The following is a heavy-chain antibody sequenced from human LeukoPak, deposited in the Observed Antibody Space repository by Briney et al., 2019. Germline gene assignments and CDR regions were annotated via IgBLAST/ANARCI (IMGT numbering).Heavy chain of an antibody. CDR2: INSDGSAT. Sequence: GGSLRLSCAASGFTFSNFWLHWVRQAPGKGLVWISLINSDGSATGYADSVKGRFTISRDNSKNTLYLQMNSLRAEDTAVYYCAKDRGDYYDSSGYYSGGFDIWGQGTMVTVSS. CDR1: GFTFSNFW. CDR3: AKDRGDYYDSSGYYSGGFDI. D-gene: IGHD3-22*01. J-gene: IGHJ3*02. V-gene: IGHV3-74*01.